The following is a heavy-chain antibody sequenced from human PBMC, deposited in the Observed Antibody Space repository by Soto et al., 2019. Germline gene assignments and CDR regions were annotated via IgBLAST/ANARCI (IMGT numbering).Heavy chain of an antibody. D-gene: IGHD3-10*01. V-gene: IGHV4-59*12. CDR3: ARGRTVLLWFGELLNWFDP. CDR2: LYYSGSS. J-gene: IGHJ5*02. CDR1: RGSLSRYY. Sequence: LETLSLTCTVSRGSLSRYYFSWIRQPPGKGLEWIGYLYYSGSSTYNPSLRSRVTISVDTPKNQISLKLSSVTAADTAVYYCARGRTVLLWFGELLNWFDPWGQGTLVTVSS.